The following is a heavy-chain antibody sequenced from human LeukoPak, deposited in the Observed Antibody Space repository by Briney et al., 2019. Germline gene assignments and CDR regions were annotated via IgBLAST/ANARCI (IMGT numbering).Heavy chain of an antibody. CDR3: AKVRGTYSSGYFFDY. Sequence: PGRSLRLSCVGSGFSLDDYAMHWVRQVPGKGLEWVSSISWDSGSQAYADSVKGRFTISRDNAKKSLDLQMNSLRAEDTAFYYCAKVRGTYSSGYFFDYWGQGTLVTVSS. CDR2: ISWDSGSQ. CDR1: GFSLDDYA. V-gene: IGHV3-9*01. D-gene: IGHD6-19*01. J-gene: IGHJ4*02.